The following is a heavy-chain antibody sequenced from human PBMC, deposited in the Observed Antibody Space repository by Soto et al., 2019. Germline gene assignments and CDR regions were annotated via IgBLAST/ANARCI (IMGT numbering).Heavy chain of an antibody. CDR1: GFTFDDYA. Sequence: GGSLRLSCAASGFTFDDYAMHWVRQAPGKGLEWVSGVSWNSSSVNYADSVKGRFTISRDNAKNSLYLQIDSLRTEDTALYYCTKETQANLGTGGFDFWGQGTLVTVSS. CDR3: TKETQANLGTGGFDF. J-gene: IGHJ4*02. V-gene: IGHV3-9*01. D-gene: IGHD7-27*01. CDR2: VSWNSSSV.